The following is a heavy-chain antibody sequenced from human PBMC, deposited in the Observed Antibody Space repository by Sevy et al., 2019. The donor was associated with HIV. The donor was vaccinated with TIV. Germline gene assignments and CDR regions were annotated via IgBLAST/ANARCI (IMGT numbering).Heavy chain of an antibody. J-gene: IGHJ5*02. CDR2: ITSAGT. CDR3: ATSANLDTSWFDP. V-gene: IGHV1-2*02. D-gene: IGHD1-1*01. CDR1: GSTFGDDY. Sequence: ASVKVSCKTSGSTFGDDYIHWVRQAPGERLEWMGWITSAGTNYAETFQGRVTMTRDASITTAYTELNSLRSDDTATYYCATSANLDTSWFDPWGQGVVVTVSS.